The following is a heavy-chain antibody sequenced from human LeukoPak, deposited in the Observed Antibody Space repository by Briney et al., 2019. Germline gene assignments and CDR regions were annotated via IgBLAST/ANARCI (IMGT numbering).Heavy chain of an antibody. V-gene: IGHV3-23*01. CDR2: ISGSGGST. D-gene: IGHD3-3*01. J-gene: IGHJ4*02. Sequence: HPGGSLRLSCAASGFTFSSYAMHWVRQAPGKGLEWVSAISGSGGSTYYADSVKGRFTISRDNSKNTLYLQMNSLRAEDTAVYYCAKADRLDLFGVVIDDYWGQGTLVTVSS. CDR3: AKADRLDLFGVVIDDY. CDR1: GFTFSSYA.